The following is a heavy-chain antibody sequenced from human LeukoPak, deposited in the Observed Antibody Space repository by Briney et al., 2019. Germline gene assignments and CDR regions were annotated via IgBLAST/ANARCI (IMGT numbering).Heavy chain of an antibody. J-gene: IGHJ4*02. V-gene: IGHV3-23*01. CDR2: ISDGGYNT. D-gene: IGHD3-10*01. CDR3: ARVRGSYSFDY. Sequence: GGSLRLSCAASGLTFGGYGMTWVRQAPGKELEWVSTISDGGYNTYYADSVKCRFTISRDNSKYTLYLQMNSLRADDTVVYYCARVRGSYSFDYWGQGTLVAVSS. CDR1: GLTFGGYG.